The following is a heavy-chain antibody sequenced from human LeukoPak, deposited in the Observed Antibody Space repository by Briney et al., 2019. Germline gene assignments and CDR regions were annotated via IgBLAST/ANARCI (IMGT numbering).Heavy chain of an antibody. CDR2: IYHSGST. CDR3: ARLAMTTVTTIFDY. D-gene: IGHD4-17*01. V-gene: IGHV4-30-2*01. J-gene: IGHJ4*02. Sequence: SQTLSLTCAVSGGSISSGDYSWSWIRQPPGKGLEWIGYIYHSGSTYYTPSLKSRVTISVDRSKNQFSLNLSSVTAADTAVYYCARLAMTTVTTIFDYWGQGTLVAVSS. CDR1: GGSISSGDYS.